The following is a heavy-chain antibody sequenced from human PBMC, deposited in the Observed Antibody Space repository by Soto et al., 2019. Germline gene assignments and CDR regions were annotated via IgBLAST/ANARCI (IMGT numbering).Heavy chain of an antibody. Sequence: GASVKVSCKASGYTFTSYAMHWVRQAPGQRLEWMGWINAGNGNTKYSQKFQGRVTITRDTSASTAYMELSSLRSEDTAVYYCARVRITIFGVVMMNRYYFDYWGQGTLVTVSS. CDR1: GYTFTSYA. CDR2: INAGNGNT. CDR3: ARVRITIFGVVMMNRYYFDY. J-gene: IGHJ4*02. D-gene: IGHD3-3*01. V-gene: IGHV1-3*01.